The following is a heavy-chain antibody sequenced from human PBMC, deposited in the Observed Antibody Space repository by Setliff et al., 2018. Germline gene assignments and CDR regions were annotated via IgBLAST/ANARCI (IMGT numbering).Heavy chain of an antibody. CDR1: GGSISSMSYY. CDR3: ARYIPSAGCFDP. CDR2: IYHSGSS. Sequence: SETLSLTCTVSGGSISSMSYYWGWIRQPPGKGLEWIGSIYHSGSSYYNSSLRSRVTISVDTSKKQFSLMLTSVTAADTAVYYCARYIPSAGCFDPWGQGALVTVSS. V-gene: IGHV4-39*07. D-gene: IGHD2-21*01. J-gene: IGHJ5*02.